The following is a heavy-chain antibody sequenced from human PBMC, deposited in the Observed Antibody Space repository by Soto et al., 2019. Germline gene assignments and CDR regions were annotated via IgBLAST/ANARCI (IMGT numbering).Heavy chain of an antibody. Sequence: SETLSLTCTVSGGSISSSSYYWGWIRQPPGKGLEWIGSIYYSGSTYYNPSLKSRVTISVDTSKNQFSLKLSSVTAADTAVYYCARIRLSSSLRIDYRGQGTLVTVSS. CDR1: GGSISSSSYY. V-gene: IGHV4-39*01. CDR2: IYYSGST. J-gene: IGHJ4*02. CDR3: ARIRLSSSLRIDY. D-gene: IGHD6-6*01.